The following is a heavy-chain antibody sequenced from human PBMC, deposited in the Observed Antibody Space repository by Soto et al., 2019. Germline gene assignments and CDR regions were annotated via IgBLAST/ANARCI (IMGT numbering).Heavy chain of an antibody. V-gene: IGHV1-46*01. CDR2: INPSSGST. D-gene: IGHD1-26*01. J-gene: IGHJ4*02. CDR3: ARGLDSGSPTMNDY. CDR1: GYTFTSYY. Sequence: GASVKVSCKASGYTFTSYYIHWVRQAHGQGLEWMGTINPSSGSTSYAQKFQGRITMTRDTSTSTVYMELSSLISEDTAVYYCARGLDSGSPTMNDYWGQGTLVTVSS.